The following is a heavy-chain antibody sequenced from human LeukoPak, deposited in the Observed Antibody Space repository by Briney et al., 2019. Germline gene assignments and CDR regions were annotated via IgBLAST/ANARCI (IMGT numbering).Heavy chain of an antibody. CDR2: TYYSGLT. J-gene: IGHJ4*02. Sequence: SETLSLTCSVSGGSVSDSDYYWAWIRRPPGKGLEWIGTTYYSGLTFYNASLQSRVTISMDTSKNQFSLRVTSVAAADTAVYFFARVGRFCLTTRCYIDQWGQGARVTVSS. D-gene: IGHD3-3*01. V-gene: IGHV4-39*07. CDR1: GGSVSDSDYY. CDR3: ARVGRFCLTTRCYIDQ.